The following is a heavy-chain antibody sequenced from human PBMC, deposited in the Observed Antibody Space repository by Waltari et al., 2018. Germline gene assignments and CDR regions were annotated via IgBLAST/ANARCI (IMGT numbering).Heavy chain of an antibody. CDR3: AREEYCGGDCRFGWFDP. D-gene: IGHD2-21*01. V-gene: IGHV4-34*01. Sequence: QVQLQQWGAGLLKPSETLSLTCAVYGGSFSGYYWSWIRQPPGKGLEWIGEINHSGSTNYNPSLKSRVTISVDTSKNQFSLKLSSVTAADTAVYYCAREEYCGGDCRFGWFDPWGQGTLVTVSS. J-gene: IGHJ5*02. CDR1: GGSFSGYY. CDR2: INHSGST.